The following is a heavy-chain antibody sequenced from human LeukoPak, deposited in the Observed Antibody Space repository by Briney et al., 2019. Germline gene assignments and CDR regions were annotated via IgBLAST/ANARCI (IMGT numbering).Heavy chain of an antibody. V-gene: IGHV4-38-2*02. CDR1: GDSISSDYY. J-gene: IGHJ4*02. D-gene: IGHD3-9*01. CDR3: ARGGVTIFYTLFY. CDR2: IHHSGNT. Sequence: SETLSLTCLVSGDSISSDYYWGWIRPSPGKGLEWIGSIHHSGNTYYNPSLKRRVTLSVDTSKNQFSLRLNSVTAADAAVYYCARGGVTIFYTLFYWGQGTLVTVSS.